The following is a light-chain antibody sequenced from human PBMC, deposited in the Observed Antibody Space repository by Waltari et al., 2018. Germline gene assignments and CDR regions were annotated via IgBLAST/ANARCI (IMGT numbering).Light chain of an antibody. CDR2: GAS. CDR3: QQTFVEVS. V-gene: IGKV1-12*01. J-gene: IGKJ4*01. CDR1: QSIVHW. Sequence: DIQITQSPSSVSASVGDRVTITCRASQSIVHWLAWYQKRPGKAPKLLNYGASSWKGGVPSRFSGSGAWTDITLTISHLQPEDFASYYCQQTFVEVSFAGGTRVEIK.